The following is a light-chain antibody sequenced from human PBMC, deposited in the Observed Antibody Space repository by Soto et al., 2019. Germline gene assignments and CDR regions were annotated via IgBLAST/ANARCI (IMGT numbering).Light chain of an antibody. V-gene: IGKV1-5*01. CDR3: QQYNSYRWT. J-gene: IGKJ1*01. CDR2: DAS. CDR1: QSIMSW. Sequence: DIHMTQSPSTLAASVGARVNITCRASQSIMSWVAWYQQKPVKAPKLLIDDASSLKSWVPFRFSGSGSGTEFTLTISSLQPDDFATYYCQQYNSYRWTVGQGTKVDIK.